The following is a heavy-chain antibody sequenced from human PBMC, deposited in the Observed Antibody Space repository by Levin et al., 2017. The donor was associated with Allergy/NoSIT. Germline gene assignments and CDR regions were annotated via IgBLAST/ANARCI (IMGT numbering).Heavy chain of an antibody. Sequence: GESLKISCTVSGFTFSTYWMSWVRQTPEKGLEWVASISRDGSEKYYVDSVKGRFAISRDNAKNSQYLQMNSLRDEDTAVYYCARGHYQLEVWGQGATVTVSS. V-gene: IGHV3-7*01. CDR1: GFTFSTYW. D-gene: IGHD1-26*01. CDR3: ARGHYQLEV. CDR2: ISRDGSEK. J-gene: IGHJ6*02.